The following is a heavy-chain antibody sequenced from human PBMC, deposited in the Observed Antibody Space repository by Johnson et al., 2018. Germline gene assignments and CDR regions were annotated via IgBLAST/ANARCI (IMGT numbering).Heavy chain of an antibody. V-gene: IGHV3-30*18. CDR1: GFTFSSYG. CDR2: ISYDGSNK. CDR3: AKDEAWGSWYGTAGDY. D-gene: IGHD6-13*01. J-gene: IGHJ4*02. Sequence: QVQLVQSGGGVVQPGRSLRLSCAASGFTFSSYGMHWVRQAPGKGLEWVAFISYDGSNKYYADSVKGRFTIFRDNPKNTLYLQMNSLRAEDTAVYYCAKDEAWGSWYGTAGDYWGQGTLVTVSS.